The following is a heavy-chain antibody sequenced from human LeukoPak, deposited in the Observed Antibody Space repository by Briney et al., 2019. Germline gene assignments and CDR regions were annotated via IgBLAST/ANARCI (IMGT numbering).Heavy chain of an antibody. J-gene: IGHJ4*02. D-gene: IGHD6-13*01. V-gene: IGHV3-66*02. CDR2: LYSGGTT. CDR1: GFTVSSTY. Sequence: GGSLRLSCAASGFTVSSTYMSWVRQAPGKGLEWVSVLYSGGTTYYADSVKGRFTISRDNSENTLYLQMNSLRAEDTAVYYCARDSNYDYWGQGTLVTVSS. CDR3: ARDSNYDY.